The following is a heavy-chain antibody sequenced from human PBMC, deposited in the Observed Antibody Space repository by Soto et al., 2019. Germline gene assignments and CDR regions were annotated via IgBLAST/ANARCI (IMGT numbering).Heavy chain of an antibody. V-gene: IGHV4-4*02. CDR3: RCNGYYALEY. Sequence: QVQLQESGLGLVNPSGTMSLTCAVSGDSITSSDWWSWVRQAPGKGLEWMGEIHYSGDINYGPSLRSRVTISVDRSKTQFSLNLSSVTAADTAGYFCRCNGYYALEYWGQGTLVIVSP. D-gene: IGHD3-22*01. J-gene: IGHJ4*02. CDR2: IHYSGDI. CDR1: GDSITSSDW.